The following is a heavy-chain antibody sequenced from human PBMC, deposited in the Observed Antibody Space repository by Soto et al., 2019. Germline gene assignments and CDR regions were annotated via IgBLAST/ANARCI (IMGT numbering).Heavy chain of an antibody. CDR2: ISYDGSNK. CDR3: AKDTSQMAAIGLLDX. D-gene: IGHD6-19*01. J-gene: IGHJ4*02. Sequence: GGSLRLSCAASGFTFSTYGMHWVRQAPGKGLEWVAVISYDGSNKYYVDSVKGRFTISRDNSKNTLYLQMNSLRAEDTAVYYCAKDTSQMAAIGLLDXWGQGTQVTVSS. CDR1: GFTFSTYG. V-gene: IGHV3-30*18.